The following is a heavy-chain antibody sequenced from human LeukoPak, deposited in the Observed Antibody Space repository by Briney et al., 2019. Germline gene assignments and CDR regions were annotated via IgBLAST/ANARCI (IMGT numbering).Heavy chain of an antibody. D-gene: IGHD2-2*01. Sequence: GASVKVSCKASGGTFSSYAIGWVRQAPGQGLEWMGGIIPIFGTANYAQKLQGRVTITTDESTSTAYMELSSLRSEDTAVYYCARVVRRAFDIWGKGQWSPSLQ. CDR1: GGTFSSYA. V-gene: IGHV1-69*05. J-gene: IGHJ3*02. CDR3: ARVVRRAFDI. CDR2: IIPIFGTA.